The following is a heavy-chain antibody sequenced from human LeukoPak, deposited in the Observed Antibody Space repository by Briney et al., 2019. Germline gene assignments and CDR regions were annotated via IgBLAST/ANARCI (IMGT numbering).Heavy chain of an antibody. J-gene: IGHJ4*02. CDR1: GFTFSDYY. Sequence: GGSLRLSCAASGFTFSDYYMSWIRQAPGKGLEWVSYISSSSSYTNYADSVKGRFTISGDNAKNSLYLQMNSLRAEDTAVYYCASFAYSGSYGVDYWGQGTLVTVSS. CDR2: ISSSSSYT. V-gene: IGHV3-11*06. D-gene: IGHD1-26*01. CDR3: ASFAYSGSYGVDY.